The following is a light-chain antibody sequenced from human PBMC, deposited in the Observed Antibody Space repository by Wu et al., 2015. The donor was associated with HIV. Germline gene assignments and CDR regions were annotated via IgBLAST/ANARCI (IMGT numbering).Light chain of an antibody. CDR1: QSVNN. CDR2: DSS. Sequence: EILMTQSPATLSVSPGERVTLSCRASQSVNNLAWYHHKPGRAPRLLIYDSSTRATGVPGRFSGSGSGTDFTLTISSLEPEDFAVYYCHQYGSSLQTFGQGTKVEIK. CDR3: HQYGSSLQT. J-gene: IGKJ1*01. V-gene: IGKV3-20*01.